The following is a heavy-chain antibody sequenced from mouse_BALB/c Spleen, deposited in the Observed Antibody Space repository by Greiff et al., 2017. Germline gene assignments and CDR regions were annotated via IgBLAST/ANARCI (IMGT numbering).Heavy chain of an antibody. CDR1: GYSFTGYY. V-gene: IGHV1-26*01. Sequence: EVQLQQSGPELVKPGASVKISCKASGYSFTGYYMHWVKQSHVKSLEWIGRINPYNGATSYNQNFKDKASLTVDKSSSTAYMELHSLTSEDSAVYYCAREGRQGYFDYWGQGTTLTVSS. CDR3: AREGRQGYFDY. D-gene: IGHD2-14*01. CDR2: INPYNGAT. J-gene: IGHJ2*01.